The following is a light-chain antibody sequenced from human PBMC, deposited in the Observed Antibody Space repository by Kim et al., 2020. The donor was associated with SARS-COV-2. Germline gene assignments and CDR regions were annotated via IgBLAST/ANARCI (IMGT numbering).Light chain of an antibody. V-gene: IGLV3-19*01. J-gene: IGLJ2*01. CDR3: NSRDSNDNVV. Sequence: SSELTQDPAVSVALGQTVRITCQGDSLRSYYATWYQQKPGQAPIFVIYGKNNRPSGIPDRFPGSSSGNTASLTITGTQAGDEADYYCNSRDSNDNVVFGGGTKLTVL. CDR2: GKN. CDR1: SLRSYY.